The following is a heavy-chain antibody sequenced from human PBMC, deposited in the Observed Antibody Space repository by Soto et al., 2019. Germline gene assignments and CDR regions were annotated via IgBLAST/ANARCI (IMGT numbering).Heavy chain of an antibody. D-gene: IGHD3-16*01. CDR1: GFTFRFFD. CDR3: AKDAYTPFRTTAHDSGGLDH. Sequence: VGSLRLSCEASGFTFRFFDMHWVRQAPGKGLEWVAMISRDGNNKHYGDSVKGRFSISRDNSKNTLYLQMNRLSDDDTAIYYCAKDAYTPFRTTAHDSGGLDHWGRGTLVTVSS. V-gene: IGHV3-30*18. J-gene: IGHJ4*02. CDR2: ISRDGNNK.